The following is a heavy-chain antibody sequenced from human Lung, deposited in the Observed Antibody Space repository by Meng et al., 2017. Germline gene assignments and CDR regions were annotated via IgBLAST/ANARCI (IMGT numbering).Heavy chain of an antibody. CDR1: GGSFSGYY. D-gene: IGHD6-19*01. J-gene: IGHJ4*02. CDR2: IIDSGST. CDR3: VRRTYSSGWYFDY. Sequence: QLHQWGGGMLSPLESLSLPCVVYGGSFSGYYWIWIRQPPGKGLEWIGEIIDSGSTNYNPSLKSRVTISVDTSKNQFSLRVTSVTAADRAVYYCVRRTYSSGWYFDYWGQGTLVTVSS. V-gene: IGHV4-34*12.